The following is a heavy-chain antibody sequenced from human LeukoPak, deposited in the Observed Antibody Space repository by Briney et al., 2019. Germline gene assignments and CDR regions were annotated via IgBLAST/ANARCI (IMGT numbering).Heavy chain of an antibody. CDR2: ISSISSTI. Sequence: GGSLRLSCVASGFTFSDYYMSWIRQAPGKGLEWVSSISSISSTIYYADSVKGRFTISRDNAKNSLYLQVNSLRAEDTAVYYCAGRDTTGYVPREWDYWFFDLWGRGTLVTVSS. CDR1: GFTFSDYY. CDR3: AGRDTTGYVPREWDYWFFDL. D-gene: IGHD1-1*01. J-gene: IGHJ2*01. V-gene: IGHV3-11*04.